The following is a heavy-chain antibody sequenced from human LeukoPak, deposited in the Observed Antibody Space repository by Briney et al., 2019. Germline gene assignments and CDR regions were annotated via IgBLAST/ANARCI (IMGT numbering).Heavy chain of an antibody. CDR2: VNSNGRSA. CDR3: TRGYSTRHFPFDS. D-gene: IGHD6-13*01. J-gene: IGHJ4*02. Sequence: GGSLRLSCAASGFNFDDYGMTWVRHIPGKGLEWVAGVNSNGRSAGYAASVRGRFTISRDNAKNSLYLEMGSLRLEDTAFYYCTRGYSTRHFPFDSWGQGTLVTVSS. V-gene: IGHV3-20*04. CDR1: GFNFDDYG.